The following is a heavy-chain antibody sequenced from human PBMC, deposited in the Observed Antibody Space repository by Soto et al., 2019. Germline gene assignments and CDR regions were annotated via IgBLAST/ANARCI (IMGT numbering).Heavy chain of an antibody. J-gene: IGHJ3*02. Sequence: GGSLRLSCAASGFTFDDYAMHWVRQAPGKGLEWVSGISWNSGSIGYADSVKGRFTISRDNAKNSLYLQMNSLRAEDTALYYCAKAPLEGQWLPLGGAFDIWGQGTMVTVSS. CDR3: AKAPLEGQWLPLGGAFDI. CDR2: ISWNSGSI. D-gene: IGHD6-19*01. V-gene: IGHV3-9*01. CDR1: GFTFDDYA.